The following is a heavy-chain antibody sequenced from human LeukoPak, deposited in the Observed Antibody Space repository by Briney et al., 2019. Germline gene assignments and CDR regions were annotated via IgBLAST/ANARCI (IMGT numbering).Heavy chain of an antibody. CDR1: GGSISSYY. CDR2: IYYSGST. Sequence: SETLSLTCTVSGGSISSYYWGWIRQPPGKGLEWIGSIYYSGSTYYNPSLKSRVTISVDTSKNQFSLKLSSVTAADTAVYYCARTYYYDSSGYISHHFDYWGQGTLVTVSS. V-gene: IGHV4-39*01. D-gene: IGHD3-22*01. CDR3: ARTYYYDSSGYISHHFDY. J-gene: IGHJ4*02.